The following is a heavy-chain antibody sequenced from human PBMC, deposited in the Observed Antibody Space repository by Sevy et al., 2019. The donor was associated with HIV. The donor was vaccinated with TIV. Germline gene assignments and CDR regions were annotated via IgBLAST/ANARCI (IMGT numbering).Heavy chain of an antibody. CDR2: IKRDGSEN. V-gene: IGHV3-7*01. Sequence: GGSLRLSCAASGFTFSDYWMTWVRQAPGKGLEWVASIKRDGSENDHVDSVKGRFTISRDNTKKSLFLEMHSLRVEDTAVYYCGRDAGGSWRYLGAIDFWGQGTMVTVSS. CDR3: GRDAGGSWRYLGAIDF. CDR1: GFTFSDYW. D-gene: IGHD1-26*01. J-gene: IGHJ3*01.